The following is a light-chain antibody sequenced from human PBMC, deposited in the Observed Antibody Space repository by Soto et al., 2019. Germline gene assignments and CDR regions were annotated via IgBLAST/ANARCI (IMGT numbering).Light chain of an antibody. CDR2: EV. Sequence: QSALTQPPSASGSPGQSVTISCTGASSDVGGYNSVSWYQQHPGKAPKLILSEVNSGVPDRFSGSKSGNTASLTVSGLQAEDEADYYCSSYAGSGNRVFGGGTKLTVL. J-gene: IGLJ3*02. V-gene: IGLV2-8*01. CDR1: SSDVGGYNS. CDR3: SSYAGSGNRV.